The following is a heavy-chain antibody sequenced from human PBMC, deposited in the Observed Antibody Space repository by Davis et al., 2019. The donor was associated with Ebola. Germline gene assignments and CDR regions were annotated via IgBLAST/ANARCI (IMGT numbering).Heavy chain of an antibody. V-gene: IGHV4-4*07. CDR3: RLTEQVAATDDAFDI. J-gene: IGHJ3*02. D-gene: IGHD2-15*01. CDR1: GGSISSYY. Sequence: SETLSLTCTVSGGSISSYYWSWIRQPAGKGLEWIGRIYTSGSTNYNPSLKSRVTMSVDTSKNQFSLKLSSVTAADTAVYYCRLTEQVAATDDAFDIWGQGTMVTVSS. CDR2: IYTSGST.